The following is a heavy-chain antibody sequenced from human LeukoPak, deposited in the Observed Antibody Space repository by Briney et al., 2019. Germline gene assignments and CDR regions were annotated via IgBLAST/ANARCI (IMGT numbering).Heavy chain of an antibody. J-gene: IGHJ4*02. D-gene: IGHD6-19*01. Sequence: GGSLRLSCAASGFTFSSYAMSWVRQAPGKGLEWVSAISGSGGSTYYADSVKGRFTISRDNSKNTLYLQTNSLRAEDTAVYYCAKRYSSGWYRIGYFDYWGQGTLVTVSS. CDR1: GFTFSSYA. V-gene: IGHV3-23*01. CDR2: ISGSGGST. CDR3: AKRYSSGWYRIGYFDY.